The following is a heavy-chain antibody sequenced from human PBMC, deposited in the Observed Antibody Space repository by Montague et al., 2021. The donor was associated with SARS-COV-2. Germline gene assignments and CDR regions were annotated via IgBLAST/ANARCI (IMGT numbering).Heavy chain of an antibody. CDR2: IYHSGST. V-gene: IGHV4-38-2*02. D-gene: IGHD1-1*01. CDR1: GYSISSGYY. J-gene: IGHJ6*02. Sequence: SETLSLTCTVSGYSISSGYYWGWIRQPPGEGLEWIGSIYHSGSTYYNPSPKGRVIISVDTSKKQFSLMLSSVTAADTAVYYCAVNRNYYYYYGMDVWGQGTTVTVSS. CDR3: AVNRNYYYYYGMDV.